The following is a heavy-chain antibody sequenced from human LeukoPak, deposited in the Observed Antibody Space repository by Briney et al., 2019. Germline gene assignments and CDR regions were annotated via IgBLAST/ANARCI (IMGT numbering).Heavy chain of an antibody. Sequence: PGRSLRLSCAASGFTFSSYAMHWVRQAPGKGLEWVAVISYDGSNKYYADSVKGRFTISRDNSKNTLYLQMNSLRAEDTAVYYCAKGRRGSSYVHYFDNWGQGTLVTVSS. J-gene: IGHJ4*02. CDR2: ISYDGSNK. CDR3: AKGRRGSSYVHYFDN. D-gene: IGHD5-12*01. V-gene: IGHV3-30-3*01. CDR1: GFTFSSYA.